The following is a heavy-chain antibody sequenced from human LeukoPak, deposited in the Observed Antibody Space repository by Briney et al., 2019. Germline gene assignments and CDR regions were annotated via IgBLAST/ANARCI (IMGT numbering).Heavy chain of an antibody. J-gene: IGHJ3*02. CDR1: GFTFSSYA. V-gene: IGHV3-23*01. CDR3: AKDSSVGVVPDAFDI. D-gene: IGHD3-3*01. Sequence: AGGSLRLSCAASGFTFSSYAMSWVRQAPGKGLEWVSAISGSGGSTYYADSVKGRFTISRDNSKNTLYLQMNSLRAEDTAVYYRAKDSSVGVVPDAFDIWGQGTMVTVSS. CDR2: ISGSGGST.